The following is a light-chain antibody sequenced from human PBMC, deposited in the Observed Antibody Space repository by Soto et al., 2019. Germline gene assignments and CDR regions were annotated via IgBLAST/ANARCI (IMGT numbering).Light chain of an antibody. CDR1: QGIRND. CDR2: AAS. J-gene: IGKJ1*01. V-gene: IGKV1-17*01. CDR3: PQHNSDPWT. Sequence: DMQMTEYPTSLSASGRERVSITCRASQGIRNDLGWYQQKPGKAPKRLIYAASSLQSGVPSWFSGSGSGTEFTLTVSTLQPEDFATYYCPQHNSDPWTFGQGAKVDIK.